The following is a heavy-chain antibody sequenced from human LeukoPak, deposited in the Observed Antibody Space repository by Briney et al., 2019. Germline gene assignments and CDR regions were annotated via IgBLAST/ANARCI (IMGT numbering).Heavy chain of an antibody. Sequence: GGSLRLSCAASGFTFSSYWMHWARQAPGKGLVWVSRINSDGSSTSYADSVRGRFTLSRDNAKNTLYLQMNSLRAEDTAVYYCAGSASHNWFDPWGQGTLVTVSS. CDR3: AGSASHNWFDP. D-gene: IGHD2-2*01. J-gene: IGHJ5*02. CDR2: INSDGSST. CDR1: GFTFSSYW. V-gene: IGHV3-74*01.